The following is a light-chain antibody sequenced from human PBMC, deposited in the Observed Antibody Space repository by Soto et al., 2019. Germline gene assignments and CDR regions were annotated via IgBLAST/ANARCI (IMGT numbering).Light chain of an antibody. CDR1: SSNIGSNY. CDR3: AAWDDSLSGVV. CDR2: RNN. Sequence: QPVLTQPPSASGTPGQRVTISCSGSSSNIGSNYVYWYQQHPGTAPKLLIYRNNQRPSGVPDRFSGSKSGTSASLAISGLRSEDEADYYCAAWDDSLSGVVFGGGTKLTVL. V-gene: IGLV1-47*01. J-gene: IGLJ3*02.